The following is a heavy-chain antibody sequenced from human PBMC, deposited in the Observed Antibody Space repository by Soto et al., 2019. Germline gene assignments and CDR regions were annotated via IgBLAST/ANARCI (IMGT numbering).Heavy chain of an antibody. V-gene: IGHV4-4*02. CDR1: GGSISSSNW. Sequence: SETLSLTCAVSGGSISSSNWWGWVRQPPGKGLEWIGEIYHSGSTNYNPSLKSRVTISVDKSKNQFSLKLTSVTAADTAVYYCARDKITGHFDYWGQGTLVTVSS. D-gene: IGHD2-8*02. CDR2: IYHSGST. CDR3: ARDKITGHFDY. J-gene: IGHJ4*02.